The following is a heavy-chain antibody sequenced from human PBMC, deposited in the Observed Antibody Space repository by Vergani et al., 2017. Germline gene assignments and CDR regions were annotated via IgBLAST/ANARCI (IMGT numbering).Heavy chain of an antibody. D-gene: IGHD6-6*01. V-gene: IGHV3-9*02. CDR1: GFTSAGYA. J-gene: IGHJ5*02. Sequence: EVQLLESGGGLAQPGGSLRLSCVASGFTSAGYAMHWVRQAPGKGLEWVSGISWNSNSIGYADSVKGRFTISRDNAKNSLYLQMNSLRAEDTALYYCAKDLGTSSGGGWFDPWGQGTLVTVSS. CDR3: AKDLGTSSGGGWFDP. CDR2: ISWNSNSI.